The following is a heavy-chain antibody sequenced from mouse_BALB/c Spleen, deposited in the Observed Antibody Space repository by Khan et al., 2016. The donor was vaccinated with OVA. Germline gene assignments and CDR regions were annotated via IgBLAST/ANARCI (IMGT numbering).Heavy chain of an antibody. CDR3: AISNYYGSGLYAMDY. CDR2: IAPGSGST. J-gene: IGHJ4*01. CDR1: GYTFTSYW. V-gene: IGHV1S41*01. Sequence: DLVMPGAAVTLSCKATGYTFTSYWINWIKQRPGQGLEWIGRIAPGSGSTSYNAMLKGKATLTVDASSSTSYIQLSSLSSEDSAVYFGAISNYYGSGLYAMDYWGQGTSVTVSS. D-gene: IGHD1-1*01.